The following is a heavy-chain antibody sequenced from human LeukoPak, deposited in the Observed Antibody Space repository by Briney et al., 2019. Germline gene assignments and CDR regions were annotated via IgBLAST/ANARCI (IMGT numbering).Heavy chain of an antibody. Sequence: GGSLRLSCAASGFTLHDYNMHWVRQAPGKGLEWVSLISGDGGSTYYADSVKGRFTISRDNSKNSLYLQMNSLRTEDTALYYCAKAAEGGVVINWFDPWGQGTLVTVSS. CDR1: GFTLHDYN. CDR3: AKAAEGGVVINWFDP. CDR2: ISGDGGST. D-gene: IGHD3-3*01. J-gene: IGHJ5*02. V-gene: IGHV3-43*01.